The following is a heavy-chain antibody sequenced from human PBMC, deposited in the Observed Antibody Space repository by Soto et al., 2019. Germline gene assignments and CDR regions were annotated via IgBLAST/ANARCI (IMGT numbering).Heavy chain of an antibody. J-gene: IGHJ5*02. D-gene: IGHD1-20*01. CDR1: GGSISSYY. CDR2: IYYSGST. V-gene: IGHV4-59*08. Sequence: SETLSLTCTVSGGSISSYYWSWIRQPPGKGLEWIGYIYYSGSTNYNPSLESRVTISVDTSKNQFSLKLSSVTAADTAVYYCARQYNWNNWFDPWGQGTLVTVSS. CDR3: ARQYNWNNWFDP.